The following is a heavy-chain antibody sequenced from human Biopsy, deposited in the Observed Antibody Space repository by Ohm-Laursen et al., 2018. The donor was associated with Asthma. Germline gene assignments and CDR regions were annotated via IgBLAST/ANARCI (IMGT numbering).Heavy chain of an antibody. CDR3: AKRRGYSDLTDFDH. V-gene: IGHV3-30*18. Sequence: SLRLSCAASGFTFSIYDIHWVRQAPGKGLEWEAVVSYDGGVVHYADSMKGRFTISRDNAKSTLYLQMNRLRTDDTAVYFCAKRRGYSDLTDFDHWGQGTLVTVSS. CDR2: VSYDGGVV. CDR1: GFTFSIYD. J-gene: IGHJ4*02. D-gene: IGHD3-3*01.